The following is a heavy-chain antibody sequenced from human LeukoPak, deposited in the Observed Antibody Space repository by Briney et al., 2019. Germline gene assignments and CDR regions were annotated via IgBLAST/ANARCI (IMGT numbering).Heavy chain of an antibody. CDR3: ARANLRGYFDSSGFSPY. D-gene: IGHD3-22*01. CDR2: FIPIFGTA. Sequence: SVKVSCKASGGTFSSYAISWVRQAPGQGLEWMGGFIPIFGTANYAQKFQGEVTITTDESTSTAYMELSSLRSEDTAVYYCARANLRGYFDSSGFSPYWGQGTLVTVSS. CDR1: GGTFSSYA. J-gene: IGHJ4*02. V-gene: IGHV1-69*05.